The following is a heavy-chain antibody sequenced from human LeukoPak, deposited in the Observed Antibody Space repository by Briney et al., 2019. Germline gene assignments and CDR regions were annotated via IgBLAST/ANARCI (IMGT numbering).Heavy chain of an antibody. D-gene: IGHD5-18*01. CDR2: MNPDTGGR. CDR1: GYSFVGYY. J-gene: IGHJ3*02. CDR3: ARGRIHAWSDAFDI. Sequence: GASVKVSCKASGYSFVGYYIHWIRQAPGQGLEWLGWMNPDTGGRKLAQKFQGRVTLTRDTSINTAYMELNSLQSDDTAVYFCARGRIHAWSDAFDIWGQGTTVTVSS. V-gene: IGHV1-2*02.